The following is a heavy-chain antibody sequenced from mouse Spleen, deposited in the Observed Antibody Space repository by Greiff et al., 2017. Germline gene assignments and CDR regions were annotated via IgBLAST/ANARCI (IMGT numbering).Heavy chain of an antibody. CDR1: GYTFTSYW. CDR2: IHPSDSDT. D-gene: IGHD1-1*01. V-gene: IGHV1-74*01. CDR3: AMGPITTVVAPFAY. J-gene: IGHJ3*01. Sequence: QVHVKQPGAELVKPGASVKVSCKASGYTFTSYWMHWVKQRPGQGLEWIGRIHPSDSDTNYNQKFKGKATLTVDKSSSTAYMQLSSLTSEDSAVYYCAMGPITTVVAPFAYWGQGTLVTVSA.